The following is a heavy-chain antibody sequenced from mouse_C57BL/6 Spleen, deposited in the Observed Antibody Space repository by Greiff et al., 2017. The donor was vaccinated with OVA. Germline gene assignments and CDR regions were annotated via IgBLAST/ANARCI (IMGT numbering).Heavy chain of an antibody. CDR3: ARKGDSSGYYYAMDY. D-gene: IGHD3-2*02. V-gene: IGHV1-50*01. CDR2: IDPSDSYT. Sequence: VQLQQSGAELVKPGASVKLSCKASGYTFTSYWMQWVKQRPGQGLAWIGEIDPSDSYTNYNQKFKGKATLTVDTSSSTAYMQLSSLTSEDSAVYYCARKGDSSGYYYAMDYWGQGTSVTVSS. CDR1: GYTFTSYW. J-gene: IGHJ4*01.